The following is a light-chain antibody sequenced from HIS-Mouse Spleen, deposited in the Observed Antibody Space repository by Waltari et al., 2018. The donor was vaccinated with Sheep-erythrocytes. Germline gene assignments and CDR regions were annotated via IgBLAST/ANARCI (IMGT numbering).Light chain of an antibody. V-gene: IGLV3-27*01. CDR1: VLAKKY. CDR3: YSAADNNLV. J-gene: IGLJ3*02. Sequence: SYELTQPSSVSVSPGQTARITCSGDVLAKKYARWFQQKPGQAPVLVIYKDSARPYRIPERFSGSSSGNTVTLTISGAQVEDEADYYCYSAADNNLVFGGGTKLTVL. CDR2: KDS.